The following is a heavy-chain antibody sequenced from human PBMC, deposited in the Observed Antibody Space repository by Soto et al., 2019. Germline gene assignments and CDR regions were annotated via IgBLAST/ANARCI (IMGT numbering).Heavy chain of an antibody. Sequence: SLETLFLNCTVFVVSISSYYLICIRQPPGKGLELIGYIYYSGSTNYNPSLKSRVTISVDTSKNQFSLRLSSVTAADTAVYYCARAPFYGDYGYFDYWGQGTLVTVS. CDR1: VVSISSYY. CDR3: ARAPFYGDYGYFDY. J-gene: IGHJ4*02. D-gene: IGHD4-17*01. CDR2: IYYSGST. V-gene: IGHV4-59*01.